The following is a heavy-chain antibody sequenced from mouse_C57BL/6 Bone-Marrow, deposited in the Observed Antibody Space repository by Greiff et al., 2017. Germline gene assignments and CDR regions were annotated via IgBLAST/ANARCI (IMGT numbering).Heavy chain of an antibody. J-gene: IGHJ3*01. Sequence: VQLQQSGAELARPGASVKMSCKASGYTFTSYTMHWVKQRPGQGLEWIGYINPSSGYTKYNQKFKDKATLTADKSSSPAYMQLSSLTSEDSAVYYCAGRDYYGSSPFAYWGQGTLVTVSA. V-gene: IGHV1-4*01. CDR2: INPSSGYT. D-gene: IGHD1-1*01. CDR3: AGRDYYGSSPFAY. CDR1: GYTFTSYT.